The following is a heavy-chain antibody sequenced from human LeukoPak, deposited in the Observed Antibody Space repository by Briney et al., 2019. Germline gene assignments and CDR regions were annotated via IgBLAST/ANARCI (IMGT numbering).Heavy chain of an antibody. D-gene: IGHD5-24*01. CDR1: GFTFSSYG. J-gene: IGHJ4*02. V-gene: IGHV3-30*02. CDR2: IRYDGSNK. CDR3: AREEEMATMPFDY. Sequence: GSLRLSCAASGFTFSSYGMHWVRQAPGKGLEWVAFIRYDGSNKYYADSVKGRFTISRDNSKNTLYLQMNSLRAEDTAVYYCAREEEMATMPFDYWGQGTLVTVSS.